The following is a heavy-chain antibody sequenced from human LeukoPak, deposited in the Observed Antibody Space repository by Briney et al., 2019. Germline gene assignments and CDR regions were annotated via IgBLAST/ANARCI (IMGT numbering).Heavy chain of an antibody. V-gene: IGHV3-23*01. Sequence: GGSLRLSCAASGFTFSSYAMSWVRQAPGKGLEWVSAISGSGGSTYYADSVKGRLTISRDNSKNTLYLQMNSLRAEDTAVYYCAKAGGSQLLYEGPYFDYWGQGTLVTVSS. CDR1: GFTFSSYA. J-gene: IGHJ4*02. CDR3: AKAGGSQLLYEGPYFDY. D-gene: IGHD2-2*02. CDR2: ISGSGGST.